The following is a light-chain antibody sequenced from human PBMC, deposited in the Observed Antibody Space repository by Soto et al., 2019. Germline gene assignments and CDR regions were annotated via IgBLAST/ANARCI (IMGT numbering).Light chain of an antibody. CDR3: CSYARSDTYV. CDR1: SSDVGGYNL. J-gene: IGLJ1*01. CDR2: EDS. V-gene: IGLV2-23*01. Sequence: QSVLTEPASVSGTTRQSITISCTGTSSDVGGYNLVSWYQQYPGKAPKLLIYEDSKWPSGVSNRFSGSKSGNTASLTISGLQAGDETDYYCCSYARSDTYVFGAGTKVTVL.